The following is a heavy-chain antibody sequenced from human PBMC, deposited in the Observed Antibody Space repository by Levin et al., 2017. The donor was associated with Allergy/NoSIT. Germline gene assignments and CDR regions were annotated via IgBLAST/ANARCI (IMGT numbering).Heavy chain of an antibody. CDR3: ARNPNWGFLSFFDY. V-gene: IGHV4-30-4*01. J-gene: IGHJ4*02. D-gene: IGHD7-27*01. CDR1: GGSISSGDSY. Sequence: SETLSLTCTVSGGSISSGDSYWSWIRQPPGKGLEWIGYIYYRGTTYYNPSLKSRVTISGDTSKNQFSLKLRSVTAADTAVYFCARNPNWGFLSFFDYWGQGALVTVSS. CDR2: IYYRGTT.